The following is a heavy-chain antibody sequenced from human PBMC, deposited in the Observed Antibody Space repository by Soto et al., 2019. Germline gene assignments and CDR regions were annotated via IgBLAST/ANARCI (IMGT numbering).Heavy chain of an antibody. CDR3: ARLRDRSGGGWSSARAYYFDS. CDR2: IYYSGST. CDR1: GGSISSYY. D-gene: IGHD6-19*01. V-gene: IGHV4-59*08. Sequence: SETLSLTCTVSGGSISSYYWSWIRQPPGKGLEWIGYIYYSGSTNYNPSLKSRVTISVDTSKNQFSLKLSSVTAADTAVYYCARLRDRSGGGWSSARAYYFDSWGQGTLVTV. J-gene: IGHJ4*02.